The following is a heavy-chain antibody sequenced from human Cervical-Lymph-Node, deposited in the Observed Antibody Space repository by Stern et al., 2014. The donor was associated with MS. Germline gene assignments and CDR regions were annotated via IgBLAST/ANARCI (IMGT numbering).Heavy chain of an antibody. V-gene: IGHV2-5*05. Sequence: EESGPTLVKPTQTLTLTCTFSGFALSSGEVGVGWIRQPPGKALEWLALVYWDDDKRFVPSLKTRLTVTKDTSNCAHMGYSYDRRGYIPSNAFDIWGQGTVVTVSS. J-gene: IGHJ3*02. CDR1: GFALSSGEVG. D-gene: IGHD3-22*01. CDR3: I. CDR2: VYWDDDK.